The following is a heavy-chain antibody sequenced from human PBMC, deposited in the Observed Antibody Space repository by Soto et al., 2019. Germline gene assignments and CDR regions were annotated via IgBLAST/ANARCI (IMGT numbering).Heavy chain of an antibody. D-gene: IGHD4-17*01. J-gene: IGHJ4*02. Sequence: QVQLVQSGPEVRKPGASVRLSCATSGYNFNQYYIHWVRQAPGQGLAWRGIINLRGGTTEYAHKFRGRVTVTGDTSTRTAYMELSSLRSEDTAVYFCARGPDDSDVPRWDHWGQGTLITVSS. V-gene: IGHV1-46*02. CDR2: INLRGGTT. CDR1: GYNFNQYY. CDR3: ARGPDDSDVPRWDH.